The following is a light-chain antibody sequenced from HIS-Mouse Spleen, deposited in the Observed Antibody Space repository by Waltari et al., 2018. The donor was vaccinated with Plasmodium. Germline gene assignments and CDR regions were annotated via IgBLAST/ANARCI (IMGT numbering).Light chain of an antibody. CDR1: SPDVGGYNY. Sequence: QSALTQPRSVSGSPGPSVTISCTGPSPDVGGYNYVFWYQQHPGKAPKLMIYDVSKRPSGVPDRFSGSKSGNTAPLTISGLQAEDEADYYCCSYAGSYTWVFGGGTKLTVL. J-gene: IGLJ2*01. CDR3: CSYAGSYTWV. V-gene: IGLV2-11*01. CDR2: DVS.